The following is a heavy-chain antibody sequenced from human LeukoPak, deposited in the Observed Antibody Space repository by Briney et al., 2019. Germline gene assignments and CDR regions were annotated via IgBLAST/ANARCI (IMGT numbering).Heavy chain of an antibody. CDR3: ASLGSQDFDY. CDR1: GFTFSRFN. D-gene: IGHD1-26*01. Sequence: PGGSLRLSCAASGFTFSRFNMNWLRQAPGKGLEWLSYISTTGTIYYAESVKGRFSISRDNAKNSLYLQMNSLRAEDTAVYYCASLGSQDFDYWGQGTLVTVSS. J-gene: IGHJ4*02. CDR2: ISTTGTI. V-gene: IGHV3-48*01.